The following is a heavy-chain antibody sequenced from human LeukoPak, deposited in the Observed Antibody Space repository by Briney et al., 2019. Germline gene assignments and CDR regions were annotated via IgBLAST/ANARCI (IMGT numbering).Heavy chain of an antibody. CDR2: ISAYNGNT. D-gene: IGHD3-10*01. CDR3: ARTLFMLRAPRD. Sequence: ASVKVSCKASGYTFTSYGISWVRQAPGQGLEWMGWISAYNGNTNYAQKLQGRVTMTRNTSTSTAYMELNSLRSDDTAVYYCARTLFMLRAPRDWGQGTLVTVSS. CDR1: GYTFTSYG. J-gene: IGHJ4*02. V-gene: IGHV1-18*01.